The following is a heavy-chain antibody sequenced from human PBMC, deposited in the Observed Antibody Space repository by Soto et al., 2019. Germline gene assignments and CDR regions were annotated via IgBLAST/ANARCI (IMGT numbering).Heavy chain of an antibody. D-gene: IGHD4-17*01. Sequence: GESLKISCKGSGYSFINYWIGWVRQMPGKGLEWMGIIYCGDSETRYSPSFQGQVTISADKSISTTYLQWSSLKASDTAMYYCARLRYGDFYYAMDVWGQGTTDTVSS. CDR3: ARLRYGDFYYAMDV. CDR2: IYCGDSET. V-gene: IGHV5-51*01. J-gene: IGHJ6*02. CDR1: GYSFINYW.